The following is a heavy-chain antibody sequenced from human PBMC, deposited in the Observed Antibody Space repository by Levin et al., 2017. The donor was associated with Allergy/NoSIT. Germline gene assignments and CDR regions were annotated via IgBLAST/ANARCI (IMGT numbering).Heavy chain of an antibody. Sequence: KPSETLSLTCAVDAVDGVSFSGFYWIWIRQAPGKGLEWIGEINHWGTTNVNPSLKSRVTISIDASKNHFSLKVASVTAADTAVYYCARTKSVSYAGSGAFDHWGQGTLVTVSS. CDR3: ARTKSVSYAGSGAFDH. CDR1: AVDGVSFSGFY. J-gene: IGHJ5*02. V-gene: IGHV4-34*01. CDR2: INHWGTT. D-gene: IGHD3-10*01.